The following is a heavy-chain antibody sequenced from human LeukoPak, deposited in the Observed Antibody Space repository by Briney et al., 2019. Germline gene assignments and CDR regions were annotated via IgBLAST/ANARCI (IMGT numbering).Heavy chain of an antibody. CDR1: GGSISSYY. CDR3: ARQQYASGNSYYLDY. J-gene: IGHJ4*02. Sequence: PSETLSLTCSVSGGSISSYYWSGIRQPPGKGLQWIGYIYYSGSTNYNPSLKSRVTISVDTSKNQFSLKLSSVTAADTAVYYCARQQYASGNSYYLDYWGQGTRVTVSS. CDR2: IYYSGST. D-gene: IGHD2-2*01. V-gene: IGHV4-59*08.